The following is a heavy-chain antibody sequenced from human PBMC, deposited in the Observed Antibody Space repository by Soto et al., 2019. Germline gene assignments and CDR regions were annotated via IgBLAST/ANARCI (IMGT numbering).Heavy chain of an antibody. J-gene: IGHJ4*02. CDR1: GFTFSGSA. CDR2: IRSKANSYAT. V-gene: IGHV3-73*01. Sequence: EVQLVESGGGLVQPGGSLKLSCAASGFTFSGSAMHWVRQASGKGLEWVGRIRSKANSYATAYAASVKGRFTISRDDSKNKAYLQMSSLKTEATAVYYCTRPGFDYWGQGTLVTVSS. CDR3: TRPGFDY.